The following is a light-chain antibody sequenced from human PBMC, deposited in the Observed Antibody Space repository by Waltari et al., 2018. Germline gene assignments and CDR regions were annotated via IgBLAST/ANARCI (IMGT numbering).Light chain of an antibody. CDR2: GAS. J-gene: IGKJ4*01. CDR3: QQGYSFPLT. Sequence: EIVLTQSPGTLSLSPGERATLSCRASQSVSSSSLAWYQQKPGQAPRLLIYGASSRATGIPDRFSGSGSGTDFTLTISRLEPEDFATYFCQQGYSFPLTFGGGTRVEIK. V-gene: IGKV3-20*01. CDR1: QSVSSSS.